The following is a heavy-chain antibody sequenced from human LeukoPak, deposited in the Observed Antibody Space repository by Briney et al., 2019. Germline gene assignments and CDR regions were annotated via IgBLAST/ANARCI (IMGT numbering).Heavy chain of an antibody. CDR2: IHSSGST. CDR3: ARANSYDGSGHYYEFAY. D-gene: IGHD3-22*01. J-gene: IGHJ4*02. CDR1: GGSISSGSYY. Sequence: SQTLSLTCTVSGGSISSGSYYWSWIRQPAGKGLEWIGRIHSSGSTNYNPSLKSRVTMSVDTSKNRFSLKLSSVTAADTAVYYCARANSYDGSGHYYEFAYWGQGTLVTVSS. V-gene: IGHV4-61*02.